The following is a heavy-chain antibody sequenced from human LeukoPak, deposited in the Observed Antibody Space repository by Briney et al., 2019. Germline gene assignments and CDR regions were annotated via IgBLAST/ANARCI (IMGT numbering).Heavy chain of an antibody. CDR3: ARGYDRAFDI. Sequence: PGGSLRLSCSASGFTFSRYGMHWVRQAPGKGLEWVAFSWYDGTSTDYADSVKGRFSVSRDNSENTVPLQMNSLRADDTAVYYCARGYDRAFDIWGQGTMVTVSS. J-gene: IGHJ3*02. D-gene: IGHD2-2*01. V-gene: IGHV3-33*01. CDR1: GFTFSRYG. CDR2: SWYDGTST.